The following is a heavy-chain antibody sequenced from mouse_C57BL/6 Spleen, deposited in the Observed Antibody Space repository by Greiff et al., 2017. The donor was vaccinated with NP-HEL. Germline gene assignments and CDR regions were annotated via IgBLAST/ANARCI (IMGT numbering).Heavy chain of an antibody. V-gene: IGHV1-72*01. D-gene: IGHD2-2*01. Sequence: VQLQQSGAELVKPGASVKLSCKASGYTFTSYWMHWVKQRPGRGLEWIGRIDPNSGGTKYNEKFKSKATLTVDKPSSTAYMQLSSLTSEDSAVYYCARSSTMVTTEAMDYWGQGTSVTVSS. CDR2: IDPNSGGT. CDR1: GYTFTSYW. J-gene: IGHJ4*01. CDR3: ARSSTMVTTEAMDY.